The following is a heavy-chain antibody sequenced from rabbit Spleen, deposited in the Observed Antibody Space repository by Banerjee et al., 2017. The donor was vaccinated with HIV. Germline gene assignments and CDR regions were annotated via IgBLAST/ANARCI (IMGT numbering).Heavy chain of an antibody. J-gene: IGHJ4*01. CDR2: IYAGSSGST. D-gene: IGHD1-1*01. CDR1: GFSFNSGYD. CDR3: AREVVFVASIDRNL. Sequence: QSLEESGGGLVKPGASLTLTCKASGFSFNSGYDMCWVRQAPGKGLEWIACIYAGSSGSTYSATWAKGRFTSSKTSSTTVTLQMTSLTAADTATYFCAREVVFVASIDRNLWGPGTLVTVS. V-gene: IGHV1S40*01.